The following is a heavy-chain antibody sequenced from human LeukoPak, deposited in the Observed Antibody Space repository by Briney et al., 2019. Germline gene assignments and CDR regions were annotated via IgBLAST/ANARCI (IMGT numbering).Heavy chain of an antibody. CDR2: INHSGST. CDR3: ARGGIAAAGDY. V-gene: IGHV4-34*01. J-gene: IGHJ4*02. CDR1: GGSFSGYY. Sequence: SETLSLTCAVYGGSFSGYYWSWIRQPPGKGLEWIGEINHSGSTNYSPSLKSRVTISVDTSKNQFSLKLSSVTAADTAVYYCARGGIAAAGDYWGQGTLVTVSS. D-gene: IGHD6-13*01.